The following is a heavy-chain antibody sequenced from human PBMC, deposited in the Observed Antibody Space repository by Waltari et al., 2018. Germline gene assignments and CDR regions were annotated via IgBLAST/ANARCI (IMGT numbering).Heavy chain of an antibody. CDR2: IRSKAYGGTT. J-gene: IGHJ4*02. Sequence: EVQLVESGGGLVQPGRSLRLSCTASGFTFGDYAMSWFRQAPGKGLEWVGFIRSKAYGGTTEDAASVKGRFTISRDDSKSIAYLQMNSLKTEDTAVYYCTRDWHYYDSSGPPFDYWGQGTLVTVSS. CDR3: TRDWHYYDSSGPPFDY. CDR1: GFTFGDYA. D-gene: IGHD3-22*01. V-gene: IGHV3-49*03.